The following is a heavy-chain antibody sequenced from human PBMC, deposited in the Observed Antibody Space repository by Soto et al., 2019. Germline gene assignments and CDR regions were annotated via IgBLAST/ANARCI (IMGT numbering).Heavy chain of an antibody. D-gene: IGHD6-13*01. Sequence: GASVKVSCKASENTFSTYSLHWVRQAPGQGLEWMGVINPTTTTTTDAQKFQGRVTMTRDTSTSTVFLELSSLRSGDTAVYYCARDLYSTSWYVRAFDMWGQGTTVTVSS. V-gene: IGHV1-46*03. CDR2: INPTTTTT. CDR3: ARDLYSTSWYVRAFDM. J-gene: IGHJ3*02. CDR1: ENTFSTYS.